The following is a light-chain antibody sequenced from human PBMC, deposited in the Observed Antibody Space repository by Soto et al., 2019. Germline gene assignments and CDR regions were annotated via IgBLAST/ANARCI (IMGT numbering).Light chain of an antibody. V-gene: IGKV3-15*01. J-gene: IGKJ1*01. CDR1: QSVSSN. Sequence: ETVMTQSPATLSVSPGERVTLSCRASQSVSSNLAWYQQKPGQAPRLLVYGASTRATGIPARFSGSGSGTDFTLTISSLQSEDFAVYYCQQSNNWPKTFGQGTKVEIK. CDR2: GAS. CDR3: QQSNNWPKT.